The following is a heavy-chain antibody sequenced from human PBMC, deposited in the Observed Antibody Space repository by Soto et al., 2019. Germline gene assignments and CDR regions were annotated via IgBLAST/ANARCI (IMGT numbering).Heavy chain of an antibody. CDR3: ARRKEAMVSIYGMDV. J-gene: IGHJ6*02. CDR2: IIPIFGTA. D-gene: IGHD5-18*01. Sequence: SVKVSCKASGGTFSSYAISWVRQAPGQVLEWMGVIIPIFGTANYAQKFQGRVTITADESTSTAYMELSSLRSEDTAVYYCARRKEAMVSIYGMDVGGQGTTVTVSS. V-gene: IGHV1-69*13. CDR1: GGTFSSYA.